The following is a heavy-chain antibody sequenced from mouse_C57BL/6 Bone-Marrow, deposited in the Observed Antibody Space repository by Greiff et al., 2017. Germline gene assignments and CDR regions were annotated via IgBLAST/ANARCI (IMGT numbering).Heavy chain of an antibody. CDR1: GFTFSSYG. V-gene: IGHV5-6*01. D-gene: IGHD2-5*01. Sequence: DVHLVESGGDLVKPGGSLKLSCAASGFTFSSYGMSWVRQTPDKRLEWVATISSGGSYTYYPDSVKGRFTISRANAKNTLYLQMSSLKSEDTAMYYCARSYYSNYEDAMDYWGQGTSVTVSS. CDR2: ISSGGSYT. J-gene: IGHJ4*01. CDR3: ARSYYSNYEDAMDY.